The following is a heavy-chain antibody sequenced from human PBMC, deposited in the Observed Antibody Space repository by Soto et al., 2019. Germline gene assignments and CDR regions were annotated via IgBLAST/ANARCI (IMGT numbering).Heavy chain of an antibody. CDR1: GFTFSSYG. CDR3: AKDQSYYGSAGKPRNNYYCFGMDV. D-gene: IGHD3-10*01. V-gene: IGHV3-30*18. CDR2: ISYDGSNK. Sequence: QVQLVESGGGVVQPGRSLRLSCAVSGFTFSSYGMHWVRQAPGKGLEWVAVISYDGSNKYYADSVKGRFTISRDNSKNTLSLQMNSLRAEDTAVYYCAKDQSYYGSAGKPRNNYYCFGMDVWGQGTTVTVSS. J-gene: IGHJ6*02.